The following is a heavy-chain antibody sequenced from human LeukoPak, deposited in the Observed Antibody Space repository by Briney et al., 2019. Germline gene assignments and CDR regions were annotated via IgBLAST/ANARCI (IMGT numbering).Heavy chain of an antibody. V-gene: IGHV4-61*09. Sequence: SQTLSLTCTVSGGSISSGSYYWSWLRQPAGKGLEWIGHIYTSGSTNYNPSLKSRVTISVDTSKNQFSLKLTSVTAADTAVYYCARGAELGHFDYWGQGTLVTVSS. CDR1: GGSISSGSYY. D-gene: IGHD7-27*01. CDR2: IYTSGST. CDR3: ARGAELGHFDY. J-gene: IGHJ4*02.